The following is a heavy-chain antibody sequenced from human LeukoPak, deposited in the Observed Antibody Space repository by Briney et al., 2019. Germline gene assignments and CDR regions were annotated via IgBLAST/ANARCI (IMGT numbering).Heavy chain of an antibody. D-gene: IGHD3-10*01. J-gene: IGHJ6*04. CDR3: ARLLGYYGSGSYRYYYGMDV. CDR1: GFTFSSYS. CDR2: ISSSSSYI. Sequence: RGSLRLSCAASGFTFSSYSMNWVRQAPGKGLEWVSSISSSSSYIYYADSVKGRFTISRDNAKNSLYLQMNSLRAEDTAVYYCARLLGYYGSGSYRYYYGMDVWGKGTTVTVSS. V-gene: IGHV3-21*01.